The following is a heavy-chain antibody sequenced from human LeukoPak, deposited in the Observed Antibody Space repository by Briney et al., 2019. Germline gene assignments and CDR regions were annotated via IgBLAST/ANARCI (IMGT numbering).Heavy chain of an antibody. V-gene: IGHV4-59*01. CDR3: ASTPLSDIDA. CDR2: IFYKGYT. CDR1: DVNIYDYY. Sequence: SETLSLTCTVSDVNIYDYYWSWIRQPPGKGLEWIGYIFYKGYTNYNPSLKGRVTTSMDTSKNQFFLKLTSVTAADTAVYYCASTPLSDIDAWGQGIMVIVSS. J-gene: IGHJ3*01.